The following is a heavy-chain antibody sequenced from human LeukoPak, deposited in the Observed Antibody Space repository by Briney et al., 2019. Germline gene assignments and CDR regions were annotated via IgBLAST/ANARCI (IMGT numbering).Heavy chain of an antibody. CDR1: RGTFSSYA. Sequence: SVKVSCKASRGTFSSYAISWVRQAPGQGLEWMGRIIPILGIANYAQKFQGRVTITADKSTSTAYMELSSLRSEDTAVYYCARNRDKPISYNGRVYYLASFAYWAREPWSPSPQ. J-gene: IGHJ4*02. CDR3: ARNRDKPISYNGRVYYLASFAY. D-gene: IGHD3-22*01. CDR2: IIPILGIA. V-gene: IGHV1-69*04.